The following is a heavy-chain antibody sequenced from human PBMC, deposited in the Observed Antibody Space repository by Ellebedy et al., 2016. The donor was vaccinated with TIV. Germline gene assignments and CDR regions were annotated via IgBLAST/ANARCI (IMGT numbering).Heavy chain of an antibody. V-gene: IGHV3-7*03. CDR1: GFTFSSYW. D-gene: IGHD6-19*01. CDR3: ARDSSGHDDY. Sequence: GESLKISXAASGFTFSSYWMSWVRQAPGKGLEWVANIKQDGSEKYYVDSVKGRFTISRDNAKNSLYLQMNSLRAEDTAVYYCARDSSGHDDYWGQGTLVTVSS. CDR2: IKQDGSEK. J-gene: IGHJ4*02.